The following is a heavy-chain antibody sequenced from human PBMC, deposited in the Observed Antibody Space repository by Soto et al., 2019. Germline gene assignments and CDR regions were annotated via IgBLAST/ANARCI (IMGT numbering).Heavy chain of an antibody. CDR1: GGSISSSSYY. D-gene: IGHD6-6*01. CDR3: ARLGGSSSDYYYYGMDV. Sequence: ASETLSLTCTVSGGSISSSSYYWGWIRQPPGKGLEWIGSIYYSGSTYYNPSLKSRVTISVDTSKNQFSLKLSSVTAADTAVYYCARLGGSSSDYYYYGMDVWGQGTTVTVSS. J-gene: IGHJ6*02. V-gene: IGHV4-39*01. CDR2: IYYSGST.